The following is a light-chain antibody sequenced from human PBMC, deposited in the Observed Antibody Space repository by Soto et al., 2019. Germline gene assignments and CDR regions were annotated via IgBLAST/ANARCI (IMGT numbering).Light chain of an antibody. V-gene: IGKV3-15*01. Sequence: EIVMTQSPATLSVSPGERATLSCRASQSVRSSLAWYQQRPGQAPRLLVYGASTRATGIPARFSGRGSGTEFTLTISSLQSEDFAVYYCQQYNSWPLTFGGGTKVDIK. CDR2: GAS. J-gene: IGKJ4*01. CDR1: QSVRSS. CDR3: QQYNSWPLT.